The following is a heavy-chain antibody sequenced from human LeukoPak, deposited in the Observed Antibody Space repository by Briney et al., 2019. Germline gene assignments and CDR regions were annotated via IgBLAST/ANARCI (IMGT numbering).Heavy chain of an antibody. D-gene: IGHD6-13*01. J-gene: IGHJ4*02. V-gene: IGHV3-23*01. CDR2: ISGSGGST. CDR1: GFTFSSDG. CDR3: AKEIAAAGYYFDY. Sequence: HPGGSLRLSCAASGFTFSSDGMHWVRQAPGKGLEWVSAISGSGGSTYYADSVKGRFTISRDNSKNTLYLQMNSLRAEDTAVYYCAKEIAAAGYYFDYWGQGTLVTVSS.